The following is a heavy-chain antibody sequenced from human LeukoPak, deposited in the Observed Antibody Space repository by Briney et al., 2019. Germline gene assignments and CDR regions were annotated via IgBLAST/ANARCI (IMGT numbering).Heavy chain of an antibody. J-gene: IGHJ5*02. CDR3: AKDPVVGARGWFDP. V-gene: IGHV3-23*01. Sequence: GGSLRLSCAASGFPFRSYAISWVRQAPGKGLEWVSAVSGSAASTYYADPVKGRFTISRDNSKNTLYLQMNSLRAEDTAVYYCAKDPVVGARGWFDPWGQGTLVTVSS. D-gene: IGHD1-26*01. CDR2: VSGSAAST. CDR1: GFPFRSYA.